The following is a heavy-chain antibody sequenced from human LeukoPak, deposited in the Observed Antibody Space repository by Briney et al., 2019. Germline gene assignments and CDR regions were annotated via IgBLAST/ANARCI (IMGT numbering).Heavy chain of an antibody. J-gene: IGHJ3*02. V-gene: IGHV1-8*03. D-gene: IGHD3-10*01. Sequence: ASVKVSCKASGYTFTSYDINWVRQATGQGLEWMGWMNPNSGNTGYAQKFQGRVTITRNTSISTAYMELSSLRSEDTAVYYCARVVYGSGPSRTFEIWGQGTVVTVSS. CDR2: MNPNSGNT. CDR3: ARVVYGSGPSRTFEI. CDR1: GYTFTSYD.